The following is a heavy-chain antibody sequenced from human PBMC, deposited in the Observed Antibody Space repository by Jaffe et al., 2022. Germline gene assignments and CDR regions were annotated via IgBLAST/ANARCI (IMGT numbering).Heavy chain of an antibody. V-gene: IGHV4-38-2*01. D-gene: IGHD5-18*01. CDR3: ARQRSGYSYGDFDY. CDR1: GYSISSGYY. CDR2: IYHSGST. J-gene: IGHJ4*02. Sequence: QVQLQESGPGLVKPSETLSLTCAVSGYSISSGYYWGWIRQPPGKGLEWIGSIYHSGSTYYNPSLKSRVTISVDTSKNQFSLKLSSVTAADTAVYYCARQRSGYSYGDFDYWGQGTLVTVSS.